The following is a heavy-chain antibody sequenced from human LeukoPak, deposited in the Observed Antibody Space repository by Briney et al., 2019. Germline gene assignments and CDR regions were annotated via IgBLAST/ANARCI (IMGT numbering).Heavy chain of an antibody. J-gene: IGHJ4*02. CDR2: ISSSSSYI. Sequence: GGSLRLSCAAYGFTFSSYSMNWVRQAPGKGLEWVSSISSSSSYIYYADSVKGRFTISRDNAKNSLYLQMNSLRAEDTAVYYCARDFRLYYYDSSGSELDDWGQGTLVTVSS. CDR1: GFTFSSYS. D-gene: IGHD3-22*01. CDR3: ARDFRLYYYDSSGSELDD. V-gene: IGHV3-21*01.